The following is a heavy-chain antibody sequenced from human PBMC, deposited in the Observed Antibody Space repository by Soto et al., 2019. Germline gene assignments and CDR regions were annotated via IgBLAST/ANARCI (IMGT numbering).Heavy chain of an antibody. V-gene: IGHV1-69*13. D-gene: IGHD2-2*01. CDR1: GCTFTSYY. J-gene: IGHJ3*02. CDR3: ARDHSRPTSGFDI. CDR2: IIPIFGTA. Sequence: SVKVSCKASGCTFTSYYMHWVRQAPGQGLEWMGGIIPIFGTANYAQKFQGRVTITADESTSTAYMELSSLRSEDTAVYYCARDHSRPTSGFDIWGQGTMVTVSS.